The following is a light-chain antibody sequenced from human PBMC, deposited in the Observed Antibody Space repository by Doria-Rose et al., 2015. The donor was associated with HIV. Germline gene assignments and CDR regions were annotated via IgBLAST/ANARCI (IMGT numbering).Light chain of an antibody. J-gene: IGKJ3*01. CDR1: QSLLYTFNNY. Sequence: IQMTQSPGSLGMSLGERATLNCTSNQSLLYTFNNYFAWYQQKPGQPPKLLIYWASTRQSGVPARFSGSGSGTDFTLTISSLEAEDVAVYYCQQYYDTPSFGPGTTVDIK. CDR3: QQYYDTPS. V-gene: IGKV4-1*01. CDR2: WAS.